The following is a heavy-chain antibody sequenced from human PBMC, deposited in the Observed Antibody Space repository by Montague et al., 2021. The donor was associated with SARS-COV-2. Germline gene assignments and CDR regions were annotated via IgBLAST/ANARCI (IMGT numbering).Heavy chain of an antibody. CDR3: ARGRDGYYHRSALFDY. Sequence: SETLSLTCTVSGGSISSYYWSWIRQPPGKGLEWIGYIYYSGSTNYNPSLKIRVTISVDTSKNQFSLTLTSVTAADTAVYYCARGRDGYYHRSALFDYWGQGTLVTVSS. CDR1: GGSISSYY. V-gene: IGHV4-59*01. D-gene: IGHD3-22*01. J-gene: IGHJ4*02. CDR2: IYYSGST.